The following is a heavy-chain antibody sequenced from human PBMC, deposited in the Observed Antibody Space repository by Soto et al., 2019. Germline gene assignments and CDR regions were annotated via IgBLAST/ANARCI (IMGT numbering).Heavy chain of an antibody. CDR2: IYTSGST. D-gene: IGHD2-2*02. CDR3: ARGPKVVPAAITSTGEYYFDY. V-gene: IGHV4-61*01. CDR1: GGSVRDGSYY. J-gene: IGHJ4*02. Sequence: NPSETLSLTCTVSGGSVRDGSYYWAWLRQPPGKGLEWIGRIYTSGSTNYNPSLKSRVTMSVDTSKNQFSLKLSSVTAADTAVYYCARGPKVVPAAITSTGEYYFDYWGQGTLVTVSS.